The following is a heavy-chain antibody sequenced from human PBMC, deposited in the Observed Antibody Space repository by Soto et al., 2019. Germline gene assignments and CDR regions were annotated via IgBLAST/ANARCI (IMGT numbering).Heavy chain of an antibody. D-gene: IGHD2-15*01. CDR3: ASSLGYCSGCSCYAPCNWFDS. V-gene: IGHV4-34*01. Sequence: PWETLSLTCAVQGGSFRGYYWSWIRQPPGKGREGIGEINHRGSTNYNPSLKSRVTISVDTSKNQFSLKLSSVTAADTAVYYCASSLGYCSGCSCYAPCNWFDSWGQGTLVTVSS. J-gene: IGHJ5*01. CDR1: GGSFRGYY. CDR2: INHRGST.